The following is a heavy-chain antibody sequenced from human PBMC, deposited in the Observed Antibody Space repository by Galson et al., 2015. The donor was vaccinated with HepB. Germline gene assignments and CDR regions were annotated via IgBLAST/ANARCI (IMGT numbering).Heavy chain of an antibody. CDR3: ARTREILTGYYRYYFDY. CDR1: GYTFTSYG. CDR2: ISAYNGNT. V-gene: IGHV1-18*04. Sequence: SVKVSCKASGYTFTSYGISGGRQAPGQGLEWVGWISAYNGNTNYAQKLQGRVTMTTDTSTSTAYMELRSLRSDDTAVYYCARTREILTGYYRYYFDYWGQGTLVTVSS. D-gene: IGHD3-9*01. J-gene: IGHJ4*02.